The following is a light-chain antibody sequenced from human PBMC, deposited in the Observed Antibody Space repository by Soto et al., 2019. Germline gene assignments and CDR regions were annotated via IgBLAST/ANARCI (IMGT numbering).Light chain of an antibody. Sequence: DIQMTQSPSSVSASVGDRLTITCRASRDISNSLAWYQQTPGKAPKLLLRGASSLHRGVPSRFSGGGAGTEFTLTISSLQPEDFPTYYCQQTSAFPRTFGQGTRWIS. J-gene: IGKJ1*01. CDR3: QQTSAFPRT. CDR2: GAS. CDR1: RDISNS. V-gene: IGKV1-12*01.